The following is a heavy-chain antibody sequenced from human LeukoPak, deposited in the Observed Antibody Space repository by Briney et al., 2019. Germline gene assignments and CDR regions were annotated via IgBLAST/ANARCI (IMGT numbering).Heavy chain of an antibody. D-gene: IGHD3-16*02. CDR3: ASGYNYDYVWGSYRPFDY. J-gene: IGHJ4*02. Sequence: PGGSLRLSCAASGFTFSSYSMNWVRQAPGKGLEWVSYISSSSSTIYYADSVKGRFTISRDNAKNSLYLQMNSLRAEDTAVYYCASGYNYDYVWGSYRPFDYWGQGTLVTVSS. V-gene: IGHV3-48*04. CDR2: ISSSSSTI. CDR1: GFTFSSYS.